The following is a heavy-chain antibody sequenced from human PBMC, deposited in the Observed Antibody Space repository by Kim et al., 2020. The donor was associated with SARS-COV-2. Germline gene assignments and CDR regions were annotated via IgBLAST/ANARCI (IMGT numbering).Heavy chain of an antibody. CDR2: IGGSGDYT. V-gene: IGHV3-23*01. CDR3: ARGPQYSFYTNGYFYH. CDR1: GFTFNSHA. Sequence: GGSLRLSCTASGFTFNSHAISWVRQAPGKGLQWVSAIGGSGDYTYYSDSVKGRFTISRDNSRNMLFLQMNSLGAEDTGLYFCARGPQYSFYTNGYFYHWGLGTGVTVPS. J-gene: IGHJ5*02. D-gene: IGHD1-1*01.